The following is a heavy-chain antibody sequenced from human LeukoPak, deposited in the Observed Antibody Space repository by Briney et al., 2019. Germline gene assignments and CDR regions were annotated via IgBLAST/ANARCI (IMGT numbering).Heavy chain of an antibody. J-gene: IGHJ4*02. V-gene: IGHV3-64*01. CDR2: ISADGGST. D-gene: IGHD5-18*01. CDR3: AGGRGYIYGSDY. CDR1: GFTFSSYA. Sequence: GGSLRLSCAASGFTFSSYAMSWVRQAPGKGLEYVSHISADGGSTYYAISVKGRFTISRDNSKNTLYLQMGSLRAEDMAVYYCAGGRGYIYGSDYWGPGTLVTVSS.